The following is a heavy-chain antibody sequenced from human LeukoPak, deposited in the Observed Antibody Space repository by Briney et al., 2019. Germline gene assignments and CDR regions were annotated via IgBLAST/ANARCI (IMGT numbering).Heavy chain of an antibody. D-gene: IGHD3-22*01. V-gene: IGHV4-34*01. CDR3: ARCARNYYDSSGQHDAFDI. CDR1: GGSFSSYY. CDR2: VNHSGST. Sequence: SETLSLTCAVYGGSFSSYYWSWIRQPPGKGLEWIGEVNHSGSTNYNPSLKSRVTISVDTSKNQFSLKLSSVTAADTAVYYCARCARNYYDSSGQHDAFDIWGQGTMVTVSS. J-gene: IGHJ3*02.